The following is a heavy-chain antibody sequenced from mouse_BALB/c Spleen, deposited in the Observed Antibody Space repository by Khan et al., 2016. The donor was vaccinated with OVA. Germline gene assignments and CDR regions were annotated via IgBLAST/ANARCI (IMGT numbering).Heavy chain of an antibody. CDR3: ARSHLLELYAMDY. J-gene: IGHJ4*01. CDR1: GYSFTGYY. D-gene: IGHD2-12*01. CDR2: ISCYNGAT. V-gene: IGHV1S34*01. Sequence: LVKTGASVKISCKTSGYSFTGYYMHWVKQSHGKSLEWFGYISCYNGATTYNQKFKGKATFTVDTSPSTAYMQFNSLTSEDSAVYYCARSHLLELYAMDYWGQGTSVTVSS.